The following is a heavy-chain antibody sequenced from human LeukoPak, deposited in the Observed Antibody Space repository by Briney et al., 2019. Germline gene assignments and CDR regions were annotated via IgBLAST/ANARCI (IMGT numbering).Heavy chain of an antibody. J-gene: IGHJ3*02. Sequence: GGSLRLSCAASGITLSTYWMSWARQAPGKGLEWVANIKRDGSEKNYVDSVKGRFTISRDNSKNSLYLQMNSLRAEDTALYYCARGGLYWHIWGQGTMVTASS. CDR1: GITLSTYW. CDR3: ARGGLYWHI. V-gene: IGHV3-7*04. D-gene: IGHD2-15*01. CDR2: IKRDGSEK.